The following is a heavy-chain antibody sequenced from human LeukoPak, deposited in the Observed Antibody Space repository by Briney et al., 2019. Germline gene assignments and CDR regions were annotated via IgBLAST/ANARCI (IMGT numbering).Heavy chain of an antibody. J-gene: IGHJ3*02. V-gene: IGHV1-8*03. D-gene: IGHD1-1*01. CDR1: GYTFTSYD. CDR3: ARALTDYSQLPSDAFDI. CDR2: MNPNSGNT. Sequence: GASVKVSCKASGYTFTSYDINWVRQATGQGLEWMGWMNPNSGNTGYAQKFQGRVTITRNTSISTAYMELSSLRSEDTAVYYCARALTDYSQLPSDAFDIWGQGTMVTVSS.